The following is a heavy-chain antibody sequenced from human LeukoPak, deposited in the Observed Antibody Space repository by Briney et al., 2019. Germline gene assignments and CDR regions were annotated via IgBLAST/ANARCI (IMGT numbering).Heavy chain of an antibody. J-gene: IGHJ6*03. D-gene: IGHD6-13*01. CDR1: GYTFTVYY. V-gene: IGHV1-8*02. CDR2: MNPINGHT. CDR3: ARPTSRPSNYYHMDV. Sequence: ASVKVSCKASGYTFTVYYMHWVRQAPGQGLEWMGWMNPINGHTGYAQKFQGRVTMTEDTATSTAYMELSSLTYEDTAVYYCARPTSRPSNYYHMDVWGKGTTVTVSS.